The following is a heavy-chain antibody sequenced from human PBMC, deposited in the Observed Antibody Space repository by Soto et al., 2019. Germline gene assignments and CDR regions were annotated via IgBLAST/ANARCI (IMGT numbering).Heavy chain of an antibody. J-gene: IGHJ3*02. V-gene: IGHV5-51*01. CDR3: AKSPTRIPAAGPGDDAFDI. Sequence: GESLKISCKGSGYSFTSYWIGWVRQMAGKGLEWIGIIYPGDSDTRYSPSFQGQVTISADKSISNAYLQWSSLKASDTAMYYCAKSPTRIPAAGPGDDAFDIWGQGTMVTVSS. CDR2: IYPGDSDT. CDR1: GYSFTSYW. D-gene: IGHD6-13*01.